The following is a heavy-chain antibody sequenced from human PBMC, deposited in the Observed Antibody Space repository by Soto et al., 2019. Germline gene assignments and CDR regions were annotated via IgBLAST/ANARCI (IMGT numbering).Heavy chain of an antibody. D-gene: IGHD6-13*01. CDR1: GGSISPYY. CDR3: ARKGAAASYAHYYMDV. V-gene: IGHV4-59*13. J-gene: IGHJ6*03. Sequence: SERLSLTCTGSGGSISPYYWSLIRQPPGKGLEWIGYVYYSGNTNYNPSLESRVTISVDTSRNRFSLNLTSATAADTAVYYCARKGAAASYAHYYMDVWGRGTAVTVSS. CDR2: VYYSGNT.